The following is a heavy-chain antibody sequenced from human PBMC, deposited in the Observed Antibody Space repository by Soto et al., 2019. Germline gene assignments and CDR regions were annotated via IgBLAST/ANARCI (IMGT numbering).Heavy chain of an antibody. D-gene: IGHD2-15*01. J-gene: IGHJ6*03. V-gene: IGHV4-39*01. CDR3: ARLVDFSCSGGSCYYYYYMDV. CDR1: GGSISSSSYY. Sequence: SETLSLTCTVSGGSISSSSYYWGWIRQPPGKGLEWIGSIYYSGSTYYNSSLKSRVTIAVDTSKKQVSLKLSSVTAADTAVYYCARLVDFSCSGGSCYYYYYMDVWGKGTTVTVSS. CDR2: IYYSGST.